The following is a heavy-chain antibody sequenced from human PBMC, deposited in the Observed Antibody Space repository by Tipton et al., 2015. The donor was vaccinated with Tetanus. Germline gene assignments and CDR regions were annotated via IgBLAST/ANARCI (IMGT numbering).Heavy chain of an antibody. CDR2: ISSSSSYI. Sequence: SLRLSCAASGFTFSSYSMNWVRQAPGKGLEWVSSISSSSSYIYYADSVKGRFTISRDNAKNSLYLQMNSLRAEDTAVYYCARETGGYDYYYYYGMDVWGQGTTVTVSS. V-gene: IGHV3-21*01. J-gene: IGHJ6*02. D-gene: IGHD5-12*01. CDR3: ARETGGYDYYYYYGMDV. CDR1: GFTFSSYS.